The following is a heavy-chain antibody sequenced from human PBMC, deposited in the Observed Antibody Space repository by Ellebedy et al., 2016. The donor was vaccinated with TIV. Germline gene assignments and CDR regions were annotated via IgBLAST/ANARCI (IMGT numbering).Heavy chain of an antibody. J-gene: IGHJ4*02. CDR1: GYSFTSYW. V-gene: IGHV5-51*01. CDR2: IYPGDSDI. Sequence: GESLKISCKGSGYSFTSYWIGWVRQIPGKGLEWMAFIYPGDSDIRYGPSFQVQVTISADKSISTAYLQWSSLQASDTAMYYCARHDGGFTIFGVVNYWGQGTLVTVSS. CDR3: ARHDGGFTIFGVVNY. D-gene: IGHD3-3*01.